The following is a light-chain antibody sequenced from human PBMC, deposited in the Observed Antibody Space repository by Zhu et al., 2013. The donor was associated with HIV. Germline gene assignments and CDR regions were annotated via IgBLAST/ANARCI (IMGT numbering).Light chain of an antibody. CDR3: QQRSKWPPFT. J-gene: IGKJ2*01. CDR2: GAS. V-gene: IGKV3-11*01. CDR1: QSVSSN. Sequence: EIVMTQSPATLSVSPGERATLSCRASQSVSSNLAWYQQKPGQAPRLLIYGASSRATGIPDRFSGSGSGTDFTLTISSLEPEDFTVYYCQQRSKWPPFTFGQGTKLEIK.